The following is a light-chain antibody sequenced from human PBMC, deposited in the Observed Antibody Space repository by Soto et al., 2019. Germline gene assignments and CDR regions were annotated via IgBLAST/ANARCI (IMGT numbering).Light chain of an antibody. CDR1: QSISSY. Sequence: DIQMTQSPSSLSTSVEDRVTIPCRASQSISSYLNWYQQKPGKAPKLLIYAASSLQSGVPSRFSGSGSGTDFTLTISSLQPEDFATYYCQQSYSTPRTFGQGTKVDIK. V-gene: IGKV1-39*01. CDR3: QQSYSTPRT. CDR2: AAS. J-gene: IGKJ1*01.